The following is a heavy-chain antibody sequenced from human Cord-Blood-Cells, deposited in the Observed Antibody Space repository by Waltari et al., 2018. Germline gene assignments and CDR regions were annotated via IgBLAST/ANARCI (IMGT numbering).Heavy chain of an antibody. CDR2: IYYSWST. Sequence: QVQLQESGPGLVKPSQTLSLTCTVSGGSISSGGYYWSWIRQHPGKGLEWIGYIYYSWSTYYNPSLKSRVTISVDTSKNQFSLKLSSVTAADTAVYYCARDGYCSSTSCYKAFDIWGQGTMVTVSS. CDR1: GGSISSGGYY. CDR3: ARDGYCSSTSCYKAFDI. D-gene: IGHD2-2*02. J-gene: IGHJ3*02. V-gene: IGHV4-31*03.